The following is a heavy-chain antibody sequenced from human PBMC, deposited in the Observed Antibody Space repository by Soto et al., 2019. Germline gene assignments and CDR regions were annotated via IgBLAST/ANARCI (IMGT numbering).Heavy chain of an antibody. J-gene: IGHJ6*02. Sequence: ASVKVSCKASGGTFSSYAISWVRQAPGQGLEWMGGIIPIFGTANYAQKFQGRVTITADESTSTAYMELSSLRSEDTAVYYCASGITMIVVVRGRYYYGMDVWGQGTTVTVSS. D-gene: IGHD3-22*01. CDR2: IIPIFGTA. CDR1: GGTFSSYA. V-gene: IGHV1-69*13. CDR3: ASGITMIVVVRGRYYYGMDV.